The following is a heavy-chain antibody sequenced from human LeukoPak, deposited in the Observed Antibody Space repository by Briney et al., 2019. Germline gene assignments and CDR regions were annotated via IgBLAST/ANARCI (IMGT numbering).Heavy chain of an antibody. CDR2: IGYDGSNK. J-gene: IGHJ4*02. V-gene: IGHV3-33*01. D-gene: IGHD3-16*01. CDR3: VRDYGSVFDY. CDR1: GISFSSYG. Sequence: PGRSLRLSCAASGISFSSYGMHWVRQAPGKGLEWVAVIGYDGSNKYYADSVKGRFTISRDNSKNTLYLQMNNLRAEDTAVYYCVRDYGSVFDYWGQGTLVTVSS.